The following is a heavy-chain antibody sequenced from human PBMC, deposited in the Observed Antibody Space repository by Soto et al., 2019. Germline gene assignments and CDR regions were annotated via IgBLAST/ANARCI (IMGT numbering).Heavy chain of an antibody. V-gene: IGHV4-4*07. CDR3: VRDVPAAGTDWFDP. CDR1: GGSINNYW. Sequence: SETLSLTCTVSGGSINNYWWSWIRQAADKRLEWIGRLHSTGATNYNPSLRNRVTMSVDKSKNQFSLNLASVTAADTAVYYCVRDVPAAGTDWFDPWGQGTLVTVSS. D-gene: IGHD6-13*01. CDR2: LHSTGAT. J-gene: IGHJ5*02.